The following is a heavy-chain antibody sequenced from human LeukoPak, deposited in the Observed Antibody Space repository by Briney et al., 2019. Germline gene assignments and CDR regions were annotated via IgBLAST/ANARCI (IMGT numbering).Heavy chain of an antibody. V-gene: IGHV1-69*04. Sequence: SVKVSCKASGGTFSSYAISWVRQAPGQGLEWMGRIITILGIANYAQKFQGRVTITADKSTSTAYMELSSLRSEDTAVYYCAPAARHRVEDYWGQGTVVTVSS. D-gene: IGHD6-6*01. CDR2: IITILGIA. CDR3: APAARHRVEDY. J-gene: IGHJ4*02. CDR1: GGTFSSYA.